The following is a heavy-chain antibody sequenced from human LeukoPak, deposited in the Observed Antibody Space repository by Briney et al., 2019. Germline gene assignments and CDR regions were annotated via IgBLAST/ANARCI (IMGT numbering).Heavy chain of an antibody. D-gene: IGHD4-23*01. Sequence: GGSLRLSCAASGFTFSNYWMHWVRQAPGKGLVWVSRINSDERSITYADSVKGRFTISRDNAKNTLYLQMNSLRAGDTAVYYCARGIYGGNPADYWGQGTLVTVSS. CDR1: GFTFSNYW. J-gene: IGHJ4*02. CDR3: ARGIYGGNPADY. CDR2: INSDERSI. V-gene: IGHV3-74*01.